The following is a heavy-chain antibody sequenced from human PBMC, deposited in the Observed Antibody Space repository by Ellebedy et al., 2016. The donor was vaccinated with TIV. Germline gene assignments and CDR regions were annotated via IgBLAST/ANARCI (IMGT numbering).Heavy chain of an antibody. CDR2: IYYSGST. Sequence: MPGGSLRLSCTVSGGSISNYYWSWIRQSPGKGLEWIGYIYYSGSTNYNPSLKGRVTISIDTSKNQFSLKLSSVTAAYSAVYYCARDSTYNWFDPWGQGTLVTVSS. J-gene: IGHJ5*02. CDR3: ARDSTYNWFDP. V-gene: IGHV4-59*01. D-gene: IGHD2/OR15-2a*01. CDR1: GGSISNYY.